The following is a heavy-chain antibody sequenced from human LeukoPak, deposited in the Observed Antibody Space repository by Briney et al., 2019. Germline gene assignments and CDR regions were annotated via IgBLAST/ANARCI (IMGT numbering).Heavy chain of an antibody. CDR1: GFTFSSYA. J-gene: IGHJ4*02. V-gene: IGHV3-23*01. CDR2: ISGSGGST. D-gene: IGHD1-26*01. Sequence: PGGSLRLSCAASGFTFSSYAMSWVRQAPGKGLEWVSAISGSGGSTYYADSVKGRFTISRDNSKNTLYLQMNSLRAEDTAVYYCARVKPNIVGATYLDYWGQGTLVTVSS. CDR3: ARVKPNIVGATYLDY.